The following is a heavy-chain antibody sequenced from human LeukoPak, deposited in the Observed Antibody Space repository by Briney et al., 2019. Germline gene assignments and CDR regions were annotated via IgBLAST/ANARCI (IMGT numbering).Heavy chain of an antibody. CDR3: ARGRYSSSLDY. Sequence: GGSLRLSCAVSGLTFNNYAMSWVRQAPGKGLEWVAVISYDGSNKYYADSVKGRFTISRDNSKNTLYLQMNSLRAEDTAVYYCARGRYSSSLDYWGQGTLVTVSS. D-gene: IGHD6-13*01. J-gene: IGHJ4*02. CDR1: GLTFNNYA. CDR2: ISYDGSNK. V-gene: IGHV3-30-3*01.